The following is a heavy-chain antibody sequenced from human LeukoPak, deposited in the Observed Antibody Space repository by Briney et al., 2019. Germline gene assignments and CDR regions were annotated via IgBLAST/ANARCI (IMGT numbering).Heavy chain of an antibody. CDR2: IYYSGST. J-gene: IGHJ4*02. V-gene: IGHV4-39*07. CDR1: GGSISSSSYY. D-gene: IGHD5-18*01. Sequence: PSETLSLTCTVSGGSISSSSYYWGWIRQPPGKWLEWIGSIYYSGSTYYNPSLKSRVTISVDTSKNQFSLKLSSVTAADTAVYYCARGLPGGYSYGPYYFDYWGQGTLVTVSS. CDR3: ARGLPGGYSYGPYYFDY.